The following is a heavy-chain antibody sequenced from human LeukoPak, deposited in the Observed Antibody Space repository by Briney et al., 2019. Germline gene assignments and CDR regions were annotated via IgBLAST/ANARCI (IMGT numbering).Heavy chain of an antibody. Sequence: SETLSLTCAVSVYSISSGYYWGWIRQPPGKGLEWIGSIYHSGRTYYNPSLKSRVTISVDTSKNQFSLKLSSVTAADTAVYYCATSYYGSGSYYSLYFDYWGQGTLVTVSS. V-gene: IGHV4-38-2*01. CDR2: IYHSGRT. CDR1: VYSISSGYY. J-gene: IGHJ4*02. D-gene: IGHD3-10*01. CDR3: ATSYYGSGSYYSLYFDY.